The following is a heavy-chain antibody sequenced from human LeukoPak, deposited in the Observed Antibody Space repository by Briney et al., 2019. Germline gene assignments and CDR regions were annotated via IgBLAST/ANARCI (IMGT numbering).Heavy chain of an antibody. CDR1: GGSISSYY. Sequence: SETLSLTCTVSGGSISSYYWSWIRQPPGKGLEWIGYIYYSGSTNYNPPLKSRVTISVDTSKNQFSLKLSSVTAADTAVYYCARVMITFGGVIVFDYWGQGTLVTVSS. CDR3: ARVMITFGGVIVFDY. CDR2: IYYSGST. V-gene: IGHV4-59*01. J-gene: IGHJ4*02. D-gene: IGHD3-16*02.